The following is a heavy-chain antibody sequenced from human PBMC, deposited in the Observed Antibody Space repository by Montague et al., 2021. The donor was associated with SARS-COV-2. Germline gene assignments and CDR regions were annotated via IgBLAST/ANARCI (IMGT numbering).Heavy chain of an antibody. CDR2: IYYSGST. CDR3: ARGSGRMGNAIDI. J-gene: IGHJ3*02. D-gene: IGHD6-19*01. V-gene: IGHV4-59*01. CDR1: GGSISSYY. Sequence: SETLSLTCTVSGGSISSYYWSWIRQPPGKGLEWIGYIYYSGSTNYNPSLRSRVTISVDTSKNQFSLKLSSVTAADTAVYYCARGSGRMGNAIDIWGQGTMVTVSS.